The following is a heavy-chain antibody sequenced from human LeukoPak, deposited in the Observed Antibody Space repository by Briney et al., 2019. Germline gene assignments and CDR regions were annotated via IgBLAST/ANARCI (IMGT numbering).Heavy chain of an antibody. J-gene: IGHJ4*02. D-gene: IGHD4-17*01. CDR2: ITSSGTTT. Sequence: GGSLRLSCAASGFTSSDHYMSWFRLSPGKGLEWLSYITSSGTTTDYADSVKGRFTISRDNAKNSMFLQMNSLRPEDTAVYYCGRAPYSGAPEWGQGTLVTAAS. CDR1: GFTSSDHY. CDR3: GRAPYSGAPE. V-gene: IGHV3-11*01.